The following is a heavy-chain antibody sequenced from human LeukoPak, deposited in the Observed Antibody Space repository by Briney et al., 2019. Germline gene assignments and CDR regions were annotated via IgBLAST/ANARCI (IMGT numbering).Heavy chain of an antibody. D-gene: IGHD2/OR15-2a*01. CDR2: IYSSGST. V-gene: IGHV4-59*08. J-gene: IGHJ4*02. CDR1: GGSISGNY. Sequence: SETLSLTCTASGGSISGNYWSWIRQPPGKGLEWIGHIYSSGSTNYNPSLKSRVTISADTSKNHFPLNLRSVTAADTALYFCARQSGWQTFYYFDRWGQGTLVTVSS. CDR3: ARQSGWQTFYYFDR.